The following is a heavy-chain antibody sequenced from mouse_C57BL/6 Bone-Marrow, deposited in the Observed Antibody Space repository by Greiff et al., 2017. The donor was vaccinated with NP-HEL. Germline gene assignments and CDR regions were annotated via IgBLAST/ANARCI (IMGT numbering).Heavy chain of an antibody. D-gene: IGHD1-1*01. J-gene: IGHJ1*03. V-gene: IGHV1-81*01. CDR2: IYPRSGNT. CDR3: ARWKFITTYFDV. Sequence: QVQLKQSGAELARPGASVKLSCKASGYTFTSYGISWVKQRTGQGLEWIGEIYPRSGNTYYNEKFKGKATLTAYKSSSTAYMELRSLTSEDSAVYFCARWKFITTYFDVWGTGTTVTVSS. CDR1: GYTFTSYG.